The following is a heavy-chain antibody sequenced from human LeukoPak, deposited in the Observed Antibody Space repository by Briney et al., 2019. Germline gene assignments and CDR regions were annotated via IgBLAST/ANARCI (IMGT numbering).Heavy chain of an antibody. CDR1: AYIFGGYA. D-gene: IGHD6-13*01. Sequence: ASVKVSCKASAYIFGGYALHWVRQAPGQRLEWMGWINVDNGKTKSSQKFQGRVTITRDTSASTAYMELSSLRSEDTAVYYCARDSAAADNSFDYWGQGTLVTVSS. CDR3: ARDSAAADNSFDY. J-gene: IGHJ4*02. CDR2: INVDNGKT. V-gene: IGHV1-3*01.